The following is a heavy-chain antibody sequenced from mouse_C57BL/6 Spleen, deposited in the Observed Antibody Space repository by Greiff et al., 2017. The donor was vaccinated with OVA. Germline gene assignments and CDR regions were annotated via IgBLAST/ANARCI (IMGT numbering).Heavy chain of an antibody. Sequence: DVHLVESGGGLVKPGGSLKLSCAASGFTFSSYAMSWVRQTPEKRLEWVATISDGGSYTYYPDNVKGRFTISRDNAKNNLYLQMSHLKSEDTAMYYCARESLYYGSSYGYFDVWGTGTTVTVSS. CDR3: ARESLYYGSSYGYFDV. CDR2: ISDGGSYT. D-gene: IGHD1-1*01. J-gene: IGHJ1*03. CDR1: GFTFSSYA. V-gene: IGHV5-4*01.